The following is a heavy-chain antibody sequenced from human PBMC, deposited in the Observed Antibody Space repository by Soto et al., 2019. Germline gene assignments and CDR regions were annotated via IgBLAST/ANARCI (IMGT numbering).Heavy chain of an antibody. CDR3: AIVPIWCGSSRCYTEGFDY. V-gene: IGHV3-23*01. CDR2: VSASASNT. Sequence: EVQLLEYGGGLVQPGGSLRLTCAASGFTFSDYAMSWVRQAPGKGLEWVSTVSASASNTHYADSVKGRFTISRDNSKNTLFLQMDSLRAEDTALYYCAIVPIWCGSSRCYTEGFDYWGQGTLVIVSS. CDR1: GFTFSDYA. D-gene: IGHD2-2*01. J-gene: IGHJ4*02.